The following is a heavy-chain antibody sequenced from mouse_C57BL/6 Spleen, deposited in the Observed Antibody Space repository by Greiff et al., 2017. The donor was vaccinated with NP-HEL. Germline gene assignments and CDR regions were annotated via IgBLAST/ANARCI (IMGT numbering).Heavy chain of an antibody. J-gene: IGHJ4*01. CDR1: GYTFTSYW. V-gene: IGHV1-72*01. CDR2: IDPNSGGT. Sequence: QVQLQQPGAELVKPGASVKLSCKASGYTFTSYWMHWVKQRPGRGLEWIGRIDPNSGGTKYTEKFKSKATLTVDKPSSTAYMQLSSLTSEDSAVDYCAREEVITTVVAMDYWGQGTSVTVSS. CDR3: AREEVITTVVAMDY. D-gene: IGHD1-1*01.